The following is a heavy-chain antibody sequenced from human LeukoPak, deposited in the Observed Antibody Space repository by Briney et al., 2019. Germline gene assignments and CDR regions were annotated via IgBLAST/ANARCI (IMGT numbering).Heavy chain of an antibody. CDR1: GGTFSSYA. V-gene: IGHV1-69*01. CDR2: IIPIFGTA. D-gene: IGHD3-10*01. Sequence: SPVKVSCKASGGTFSSYAISWVRQAPGQGLEWMGGIIPIFGTANYAQKFQGRVTITADESTSTAYMELSSLRSEDTAVYYCARFGELLSQFDYWGQGTLVTVSS. CDR3: ARFGELLSQFDY. J-gene: IGHJ4*02.